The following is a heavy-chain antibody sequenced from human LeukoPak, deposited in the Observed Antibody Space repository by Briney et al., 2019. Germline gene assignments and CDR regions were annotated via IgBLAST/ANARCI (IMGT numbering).Heavy chain of an antibody. CDR3: ARGLVRLFDY. CDR2: INHRGST. J-gene: IGHJ4*02. CDR1: GGSFSGYY. Sequence: SETLSLTCAVYGGSFSGYYWSWIRQPPGKGLEWIGEINHRGSTNYNPSLKSRVTISVDTSKNQFSLKLSSVTAADTAVYYCARGLVRLFDYWGQGTLVTVSS. V-gene: IGHV4-34*01. D-gene: IGHD6-6*01.